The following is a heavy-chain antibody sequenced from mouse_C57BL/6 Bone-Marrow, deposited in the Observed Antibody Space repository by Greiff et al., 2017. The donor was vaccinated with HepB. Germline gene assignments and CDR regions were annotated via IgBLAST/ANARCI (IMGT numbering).Heavy chain of an antibody. CDR1: GYTFTSYW. J-gene: IGHJ3*01. V-gene: IGHV1-69*01. Sequence: VQLQQPGAELVMPGASVKLSCKASGYTFTSYWMHWVKQRPGQGLEWIGEIDPSDSYTNYNQKFKGKSTLTVDKSSSTAYMQLSSLTSEDSAVYYCAREGCGDWFAYWGQGTLVTVSA. CDR2: IDPSDSYT. CDR3: AREGCGDWFAY.